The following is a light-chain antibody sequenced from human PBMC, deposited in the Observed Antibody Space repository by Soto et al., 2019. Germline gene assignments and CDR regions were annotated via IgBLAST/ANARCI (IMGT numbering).Light chain of an antibody. J-gene: IGLJ2*01. CDR2: EVT. Sequence: QSALTQPASVSGSPGQSITISCTGTSSDVGGYKYVSWYQQHPGKAPKLLIFEVTRRPSGVPDRFSGSKSGNTASLTVSGLRAEDEADYFCSSYAGSNNLVFGGGTKVTVL. V-gene: IGLV2-8*01. CDR3: SSYAGSNNLV. CDR1: SSDVGGYKY.